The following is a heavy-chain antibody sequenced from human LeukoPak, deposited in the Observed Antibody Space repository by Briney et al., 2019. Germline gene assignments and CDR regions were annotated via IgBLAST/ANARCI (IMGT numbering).Heavy chain of an antibody. V-gene: IGHV3-15*07. CDR3: TTSGSY. CDR2: IKSETDGGTI. J-gene: IGHJ4*02. CDR1: GFTFSNAW. Sequence: GGSLRLSCAASGFTFSNAWMSWVRQAPGKGLEWVGRIKSETDGGTIDYAAPVKGRFTISREDSQNTMYLQMNSLKTEDTAVYFCTTSGSYWGQGALVTVSS.